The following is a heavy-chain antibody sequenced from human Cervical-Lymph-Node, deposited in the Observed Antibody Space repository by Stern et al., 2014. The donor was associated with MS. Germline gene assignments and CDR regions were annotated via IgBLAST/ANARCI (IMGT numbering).Heavy chain of an antibody. CDR3: ARSHGEVVDY. CDR1: GGSISSGSYY. V-gene: IGHV4-61*02. Sequence: DQLVESGPGLVKPSQTLSLTCTVSGGSISSGSYYWSWIRQPAGKGLEWIGRIYPRGGTNYNPSLKSRFPISVDTPKNQFPLKLSSVTAADTAVYYCARSHGEVVDYWGQGTLVTVSS. CDR2: IYPRGGT. J-gene: IGHJ4*02. D-gene: IGHD4-17*01.